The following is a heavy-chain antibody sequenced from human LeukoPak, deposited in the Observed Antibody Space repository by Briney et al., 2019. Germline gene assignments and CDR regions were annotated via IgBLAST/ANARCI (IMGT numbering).Heavy chain of an antibody. CDR1: GGSFSGYY. CDR3: ARATNYDYVWGSYPGTQDY. D-gene: IGHD3-16*01. V-gene: IGHV4-34*01. J-gene: IGHJ4*02. CDR2: INHSGSA. Sequence: SETLSLTCAVYGGSFSGYYWSWIRQPPGKGLEWIGEINHSGSANYNPSLKSRVTISVDTSKNQFSLKLSSVTAADTAVYYCARATNYDYVWGSYPGTQDYWGQGTLVTVSS.